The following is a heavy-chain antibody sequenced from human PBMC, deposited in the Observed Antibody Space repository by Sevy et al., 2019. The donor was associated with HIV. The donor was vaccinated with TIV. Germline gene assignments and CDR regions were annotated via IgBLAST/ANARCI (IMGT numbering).Heavy chain of an antibody. Sequence: GESLKISCAASGFTFSSYAMSWVRQAPGKGLEWVSAISGSGGSTYYADSVKGRFTISRDNSKNTLYLQMNSLRAEDTAVYYCATEVPTGDQGDYWGQGTLVTVSS. V-gene: IGHV3-23*01. CDR1: GFTFSSYA. CDR3: ATEVPTGDQGDY. D-gene: IGHD7-27*01. J-gene: IGHJ4*02. CDR2: ISGSGGST.